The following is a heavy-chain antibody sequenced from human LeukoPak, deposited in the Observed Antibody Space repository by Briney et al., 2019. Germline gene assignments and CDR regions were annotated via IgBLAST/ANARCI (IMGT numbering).Heavy chain of an antibody. V-gene: IGHV4-61*02. CDR1: GGSISSGSYY. J-gene: IGHJ3*02. CDR2: IYTSGSA. Sequence: PSETLSLTCTVSGGSISSGSYYWSWIRQPAGKGLEWIGRIYTSGSANYNPSLKSRVTISVDTSKNQFSLKLSSVTAADTAVYYCARFGRYCSSTSCLYAFDIWGQGTMVTVSS. CDR3: ARFGRYCSSTSCLYAFDI. D-gene: IGHD2-2*01.